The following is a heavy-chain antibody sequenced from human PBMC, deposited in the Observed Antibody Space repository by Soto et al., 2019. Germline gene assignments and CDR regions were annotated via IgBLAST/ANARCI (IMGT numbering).Heavy chain of an antibody. CDR2: IWSDGSKT. Sequence: QVQLVESGGGVVQPGRSLRLSCAASGVTFSSYAMHWVRQAPGKGLEWVAVIWSDGSKTYDGDSVKGRFTISRDNSKNTLYLQMNSLKVEDTAVYYCARGEEPWGQGTLVIVSS. J-gene: IGHJ5*02. V-gene: IGHV3-33*01. CDR3: ARGEEP. CDR1: GVTFSSYA.